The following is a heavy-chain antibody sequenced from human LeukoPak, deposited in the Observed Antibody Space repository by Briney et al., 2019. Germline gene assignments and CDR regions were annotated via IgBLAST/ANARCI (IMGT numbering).Heavy chain of an antibody. CDR3: ARGGRSYYDYVWGSYRNWYFDL. Sequence: GGSLRLSCAASGFTFSSYWMSWVRQAPGKGLEWVAHIKQDGSEKYYVDSVKGRFTISRDNAKNSLYLQMNSLRAEDTAVYYCARGGRSYYDYVWGSYRNWYFDLWGRGTLVTVSS. CDR1: GFTFSSYW. J-gene: IGHJ2*01. V-gene: IGHV3-7*03. D-gene: IGHD3-16*02. CDR2: IKQDGSEK.